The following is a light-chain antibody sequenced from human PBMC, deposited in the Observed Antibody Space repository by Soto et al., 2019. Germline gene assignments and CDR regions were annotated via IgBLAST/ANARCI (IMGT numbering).Light chain of an antibody. CDR3: CSYAGSHTYV. J-gene: IGLJ1*01. CDR1: SSDVGGYNY. Sequence: QSVLTQPCSVSGSPGHSVTISCTGTSSDVGGYNYVSWYQQHPGKAPKLMIYDVSKRPSGVPDRFSGSKSGNTASLTISGLQAEDEADYYCCSYAGSHTYVFGTGTKVTVL. CDR2: DVS. V-gene: IGLV2-11*01.